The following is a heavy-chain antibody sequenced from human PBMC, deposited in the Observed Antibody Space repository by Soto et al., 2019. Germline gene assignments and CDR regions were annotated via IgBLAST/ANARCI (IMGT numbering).Heavy chain of an antibody. CDR3: ARGQEVWWNAGPLGLHGLDV. J-gene: IGHJ6*02. Sequence: QVQLVQSGAEVKKSGASVKVSCKASRYTFISYDINWVRQATGQGLEWMGWMNPNSGNTGYAQEFQGRITMTRNTSTNTAYMELSSLRSEDTAVYYCARGQEVWWNAGPLGLHGLDVWGQGTTVTVSS. CDR1: RYTFISYD. V-gene: IGHV1-8*01. CDR2: MNPNSGNT. D-gene: IGHD3-16*01.